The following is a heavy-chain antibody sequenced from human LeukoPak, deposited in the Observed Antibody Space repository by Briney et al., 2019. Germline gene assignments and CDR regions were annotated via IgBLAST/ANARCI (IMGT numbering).Heavy chain of an antibody. CDR3: ARVAYDSSVGTYYFDY. V-gene: IGHV3-53*01. D-gene: IGHD3-22*01. J-gene: IGHJ4*02. CDR2: IYSGGST. Sequence: PGGSLRLSCAASGFTVSSNCMSWVRQAPGKGLEWVSVIYSGGSTYYADSVKGRFTISRDNSKNTLYLQMSSLRAEDTAVYYCARVAYDSSVGTYYFDYWGQGTLVTVSS. CDR1: GFTVSSNC.